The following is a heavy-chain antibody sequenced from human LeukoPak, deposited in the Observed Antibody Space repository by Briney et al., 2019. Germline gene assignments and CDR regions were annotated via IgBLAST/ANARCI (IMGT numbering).Heavy chain of an antibody. CDR2: INHSGST. CDR3: ARGRRITMVRGVKNWLDP. Sequence: SETLSLTCAVYGGSFSGYYWSWIRQPPGKGLEWIGEINHSGSTNYNPSLKSRVTISVDTSKNQFSLKLSSVTAADTAVYYCARGRRITMVRGVKNWLDPWGQGTLVTVSS. J-gene: IGHJ5*02. V-gene: IGHV4-34*01. CDR1: GGSFSGYY. D-gene: IGHD3-10*01.